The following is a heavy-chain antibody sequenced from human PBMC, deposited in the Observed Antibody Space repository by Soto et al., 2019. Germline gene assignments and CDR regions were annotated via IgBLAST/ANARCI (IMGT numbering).Heavy chain of an antibody. CDR2: IYYSGST. D-gene: IGHD1-20*01. V-gene: IGHV4-30-4*01. J-gene: IGHJ6*02. CDR3: ARDRAKWKDYYYYGMDV. Sequence: QVQLQESGPGLVKPSQTLSLTCTVSGGSISSGDDFWTWIRQPPGKDLEWIGYIYYSGSTYYNPSLKSRPTMSVDTSKNQFSLKLSSVTAADTAVYYCARDRAKWKDYYYYGMDVWGQGTTVTVSS. CDR1: GGSISSGDDF.